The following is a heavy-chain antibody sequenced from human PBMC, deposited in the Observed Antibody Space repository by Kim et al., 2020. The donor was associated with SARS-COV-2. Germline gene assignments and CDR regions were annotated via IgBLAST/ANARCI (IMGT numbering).Heavy chain of an antibody. CDR3: ARRITMVRGVKGFDP. V-gene: IGHV4-34*01. D-gene: IGHD3-10*01. J-gene: IGHJ5*02. CDR1: GGSFSGYY. Sequence: SETLSLTCAVYGGSFSGYYWSWIRQPPGKGLEWIGEINHSGSTNYNPSLKSRVTISVDTSKNQFSLKLSSVTAADTAVYYCARRITMVRGVKGFDPWGQGTLVTVSS. CDR2: INHSGST.